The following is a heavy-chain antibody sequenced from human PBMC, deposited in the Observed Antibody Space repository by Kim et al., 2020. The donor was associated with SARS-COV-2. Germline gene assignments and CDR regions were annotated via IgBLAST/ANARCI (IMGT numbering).Heavy chain of an antibody. CDR3: AKDSAYGDYGEEGCFDL. CDR2: ISGSGGST. Sequence: GGSLRLSCAASGFTFSSYAMSWVRQAPGKGLEWVSAISGSGGSTYYADSVKGRFTISRDNSKNTLYLQMNSLRAEDTAVYYCAKDSAYGDYGEEGCFDLWGRGTLVTVSS. V-gene: IGHV3-23*01. J-gene: IGHJ2*01. D-gene: IGHD4-17*01. CDR1: GFTFSSYA.